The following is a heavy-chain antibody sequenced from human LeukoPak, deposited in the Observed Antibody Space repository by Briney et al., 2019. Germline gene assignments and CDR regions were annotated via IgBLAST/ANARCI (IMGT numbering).Heavy chain of an antibody. CDR2: INDSGRT. CDR1: GESFSGYY. J-gene: IGHJ5*02. V-gene: IGHV4-34*01. D-gene: IGHD3-16*01. CDR3: ARHYGP. Sequence: LETLSLTCAVYGESFSGYYWTWIRQPPGKGLEWIGEINDSGRTSCNPSLKSRVTISVDTSKNQFSLKLNSVTAADTAVYYCARHYGPWGQGTLVTVSS.